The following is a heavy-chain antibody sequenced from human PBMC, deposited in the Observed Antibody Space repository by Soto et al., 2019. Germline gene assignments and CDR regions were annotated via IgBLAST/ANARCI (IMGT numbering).Heavy chain of an antibody. J-gene: IGHJ5*02. CDR2: ISDGGYST. Sequence: EVQLLESGGGLVQPGGSLRLSCAASGVTFSSSAMSWVRQAPGKGLEWVSAISDGGYSTYYGDSVKGRFTVSRDNSKNTLYLQMNSLRADDTAVYYCAIGDGWFDPWGQGTLVTVSS. CDR3: AIGDGWFDP. CDR1: GVTFSSSA. V-gene: IGHV3-23*01.